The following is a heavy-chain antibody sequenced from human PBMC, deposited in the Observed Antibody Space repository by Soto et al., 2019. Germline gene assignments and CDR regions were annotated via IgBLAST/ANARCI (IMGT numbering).Heavy chain of an antibody. Sequence: PSETLSLTCTVSGGSISSSSYYWGWIRQPPGKGLEWIGSIYYSGSTYYNPSLKSRVTISVDTSKNQFSLKLSSVTAADTAVYYCAITNKVATITHFYYRGQRTPVTVSA. CDR2: IYYSGST. CDR1: GGSISSSSYY. J-gene: IGHJ4*02. CDR3: AITNKVATITHFYY. V-gene: IGHV4-39*01. D-gene: IGHD3-10*01.